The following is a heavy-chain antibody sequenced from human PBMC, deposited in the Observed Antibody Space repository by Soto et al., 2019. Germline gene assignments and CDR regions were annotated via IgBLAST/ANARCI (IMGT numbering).Heavy chain of an antibody. J-gene: IGHJ5*02. Sequence: ASVKVSCKASGYTFTKYVMHWVRQAPGQRLEWMGWIDAGNGNTVYLQKFQGRVTITRDTSASTAYMELRSLRSDDTAVYYCARDQPYDANWFDPWGQGTLVTVSS. CDR2: IDAGNGNT. CDR3: ARDQPYDANWFDP. CDR1: GYTFTKYV. V-gene: IGHV1-3*01. D-gene: IGHD3-3*01.